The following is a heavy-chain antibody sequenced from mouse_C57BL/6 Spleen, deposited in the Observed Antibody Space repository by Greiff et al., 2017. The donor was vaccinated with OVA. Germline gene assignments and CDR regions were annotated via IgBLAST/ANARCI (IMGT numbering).Heavy chain of an antibody. CDR1: GYTFTDYY. V-gene: IGHV1-26*01. J-gene: IGHJ3*01. Sequence: EVQLQQSGPELVKPGASVKISCKASGYTFTDYYMNWVKQSHGKSLEWIGDINPNNGGTSYNQKFKGKATLTVDKSSSTAYMELRSLTSEDSAVYYCARGENYDGSRFAYWGQGTLVTVSA. CDR2: INPNNGGT. CDR3: ARGENYDGSRFAY. D-gene: IGHD2-4*01.